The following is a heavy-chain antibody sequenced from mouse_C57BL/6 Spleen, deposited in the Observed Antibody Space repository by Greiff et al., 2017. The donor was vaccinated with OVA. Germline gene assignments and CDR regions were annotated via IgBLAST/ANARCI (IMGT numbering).Heavy chain of an antibody. V-gene: IGHV2-2*01. D-gene: IGHD2-5*01. CDR1: GFSLTSYG. Sequence: QVQLKESGPGLVQPSQSLSITCTVSGFSLTSYGVHWVRQSPGKGLEWLGVIWSGGSTDYNAAFISRLSISKDNSKSQVFFKMNSLQADDTAIYYCARNLGYSNYYAMDYWGQGTSVTVSS. J-gene: IGHJ4*01. CDR2: IWSGGST. CDR3: ARNLGYSNYYAMDY.